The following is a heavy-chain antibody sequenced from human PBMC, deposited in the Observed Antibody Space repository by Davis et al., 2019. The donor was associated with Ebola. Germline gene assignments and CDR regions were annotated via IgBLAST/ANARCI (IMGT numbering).Heavy chain of an antibody. J-gene: IGHJ4*02. CDR2: ISGSGGNT. D-gene: IGHD1-26*01. CDR3: VREIRGYYGAY. Sequence: PGGSLRLSCAASGFTFDDYAMPWVRQGPGKGLEWVSGISGSGGNTFYADSVKGRFPISRDNSKNTVDLQMNSLRAEDTAVYYCVREIRGYYGAYWGQGTLVTVSS. V-gene: IGHV3-23*01. CDR1: GFTFDDYA.